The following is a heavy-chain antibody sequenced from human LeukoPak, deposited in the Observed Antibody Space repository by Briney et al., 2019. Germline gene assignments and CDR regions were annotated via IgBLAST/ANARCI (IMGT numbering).Heavy chain of an antibody. Sequence: GGSLRLSCAASGFTFSSYAMSWVRQAPGKGLEWVSAISGSGGSTCYADSVKGRFTISRDNSKNTLYLQMNSLRAEDTAVYYCAKGRFGELLIDAFDIWGQGTMVTVSS. V-gene: IGHV3-23*01. D-gene: IGHD3-10*01. CDR1: GFTFSSYA. J-gene: IGHJ3*02. CDR3: AKGRFGELLIDAFDI. CDR2: ISGSGGST.